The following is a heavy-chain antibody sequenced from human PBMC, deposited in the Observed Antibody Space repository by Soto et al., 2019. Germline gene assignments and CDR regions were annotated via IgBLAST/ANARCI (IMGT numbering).Heavy chain of an antibody. J-gene: IGHJ6*02. Sequence: SETLSLTCAVYCGSFSGYYWNWIRQPPGKGLEWIGEINHSGSTNYNPSLKSRVTISLDTSTSKNQFSLKLRTVTAADTAVYYCARGITMVRGVPIYGMDVWDQGTTVTVSS. CDR3: ARGITMVRGVPIYGMDV. D-gene: IGHD3-10*01. CDR1: CGSFSGYY. V-gene: IGHV4-34*01. CDR2: INHSGST.